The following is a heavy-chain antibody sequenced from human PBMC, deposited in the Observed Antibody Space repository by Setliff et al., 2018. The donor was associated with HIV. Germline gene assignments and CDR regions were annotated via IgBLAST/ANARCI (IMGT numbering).Heavy chain of an antibody. J-gene: IGHJ3*02. D-gene: IGHD4-17*01. CDR3: ARHSLGNIGDYIRIGAIDT. V-gene: IGHV4-39*01. Sequence: SETLSLTCTVSGGSISSRNYYWAWIRQPPGKGLEWIGTIYYSGTTHYNPSLNSRVIISVDTSKNQFSLRLNSVTAADTAVYYCARHSLGNIGDYIRIGAIDTWGQGTMVTVS. CDR2: IYYSGTT. CDR1: GGSISSRNYY.